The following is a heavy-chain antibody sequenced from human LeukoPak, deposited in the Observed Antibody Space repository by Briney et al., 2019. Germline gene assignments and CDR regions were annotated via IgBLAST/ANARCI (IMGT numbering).Heavy chain of an antibody. CDR1: GFTFSSYS. J-gene: IGHJ4*02. CDR3: AKEPIAARPPGGFDY. V-gene: IGHV3-21*01. CDR2: ISSSSSYI. D-gene: IGHD6-6*01. Sequence: GGSLRLSCAASGFTFSSYSMNWVRQAPGKGLEWVSSISSSSSYIYYADSVKGRFTISRDNSKNTLYLQMNSLRAEDTAVYYCAKEPIAARPPGGFDYWGQGTLVTVSS.